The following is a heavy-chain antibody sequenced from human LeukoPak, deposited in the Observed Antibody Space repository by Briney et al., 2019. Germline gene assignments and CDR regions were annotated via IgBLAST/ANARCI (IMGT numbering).Heavy chain of an antibody. D-gene: IGHD3-22*01. J-gene: IGHJ4*02. CDR1: GYTFTGYY. CDR3: ARAPMIVVVFPPRLDF. V-gene: IGHV1-2*02. Sequence: ASVTVSCKTSGYTFTGYYMHWVRQAPGQGLEWMGWINPNTGGTNYAQKFQGRVTMTSDTSISTAYMELSSLKSDDTAMYYCARAPMIVVVFPPRLDFWGQGTLVTVPS. CDR2: INPNTGGT.